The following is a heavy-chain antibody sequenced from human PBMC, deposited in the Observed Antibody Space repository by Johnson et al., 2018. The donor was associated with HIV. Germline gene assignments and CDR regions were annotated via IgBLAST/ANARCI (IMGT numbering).Heavy chain of an antibody. J-gene: IGHJ3*02. CDR1: AFTFDDHG. D-gene: IGHD3-10*01. V-gene: IGHV3-20*04. CDR3: ARPLGPPMVQGVIDAFDI. Sequence: VQLVESVGGLVQPGGSLRLSCAASAFTFDDHGMSWVRQAPGKGLEWVSGINCNGGSTGYADSVKGRFTISRDNSKNSLYLQMNSLRAEDTALYYCARPLGPPMVQGVIDAFDIWGQGTMVTVSS. CDR2: INCNGGST.